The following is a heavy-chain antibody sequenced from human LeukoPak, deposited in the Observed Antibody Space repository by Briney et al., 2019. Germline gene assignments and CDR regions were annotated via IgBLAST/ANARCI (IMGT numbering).Heavy chain of an antibody. J-gene: IGHJ4*02. V-gene: IGHV4-39*07. Sequence: SETLSLTCTVSGGSISSRSYYWGWIRQPPGKGLEWIGSIYYTGSTYYNPSLKSRVTISVDTSKNQFSLKLSSVTAADTAVYYCARGPTSSLGSYYFDYWGQGTLVTVSS. CDR3: ARGPTSSLGSYYFDY. CDR2: IYYTGST. CDR1: GGSISSRSYY. D-gene: IGHD1-26*01.